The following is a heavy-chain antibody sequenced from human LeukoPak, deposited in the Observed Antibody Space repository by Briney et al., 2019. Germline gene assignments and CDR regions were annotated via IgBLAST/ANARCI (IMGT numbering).Heavy chain of an antibody. CDR2: ISHSGST. CDR1: GGSFSGYY. Sequence: SETLSLTCAVYGGSFSGYYWSWIRQPPGKGLEWIGEISHSGSTNYNPSLKSRVTISVDTSKHQFSLKLSSVPAADTAVYYCARRGLYSGSYFYWGQGTLVTVSS. J-gene: IGHJ4*02. V-gene: IGHV4-34*01. CDR3: ARRGLYSGSYFY. D-gene: IGHD1-26*01.